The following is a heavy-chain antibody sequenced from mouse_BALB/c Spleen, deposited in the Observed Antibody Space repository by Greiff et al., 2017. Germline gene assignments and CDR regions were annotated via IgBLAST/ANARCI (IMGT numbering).Heavy chain of an antibody. D-gene: IGHD2-4*01. J-gene: IGHJ4*01. CDR1: GFTFSSFG. CDR2: ISSGSSTI. Sequence: DVMLVESGGGLVQPGGSRKLSCAASGFTFSSFGMHWVRQAPEKGLEWVAYISSGSSTIYYADTVKGRFTISRDNPKNTLFLQMTSLRSEDTAMYYCARFAMTTTRAMDYWGQGTSVTVSS. V-gene: IGHV5-17*02. CDR3: ARFAMTTTRAMDY.